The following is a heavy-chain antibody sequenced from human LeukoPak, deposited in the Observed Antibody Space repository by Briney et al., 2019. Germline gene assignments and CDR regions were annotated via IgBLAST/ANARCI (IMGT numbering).Heavy chain of an antibody. J-gene: IGHJ4*02. V-gene: IGHV3-30-3*01. D-gene: IGHD6-19*01. CDR1: GFTFSSYA. Sequence: PGGSLRLSCAASGFTFSSYAMSWVRQAPGKGLEWVAVISYDGSNKYYADSVKGRFTISRDNSKNTLYLQMNSLRAEDTAVYYCARDAGIAVAESLYYFDYWGQGTLVTVSS. CDR3: ARDAGIAVAESLYYFDY. CDR2: ISYDGSNK.